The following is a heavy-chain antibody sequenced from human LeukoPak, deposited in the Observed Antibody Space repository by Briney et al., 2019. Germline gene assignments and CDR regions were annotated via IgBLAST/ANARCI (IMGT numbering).Heavy chain of an antibody. D-gene: IGHD3-10*01. CDR1: GGSFSGYY. CDR2: INHSGST. V-gene: IGHV4-34*01. J-gene: IGHJ4*02. Sequence: PSETLSLTCAVYGGSFSGYYWSWIRQPPGKGLEWIGEINHSGSTNYNPSLKSRVTISVDTSKNQFSLKLSSVTAADTAVYYCARGRPRYYYGSGSYYRGPFDYWGQGTLVIVSS. CDR3: ARGRPRYYYGSGSYYRGPFDY.